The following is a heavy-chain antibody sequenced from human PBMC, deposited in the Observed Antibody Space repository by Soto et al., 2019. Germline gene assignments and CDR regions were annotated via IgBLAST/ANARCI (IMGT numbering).Heavy chain of an antibody. V-gene: IGHV3-30*18. CDR3: AKWGPYDFSMAY. CDR1: GFTFSNFG. CDR2: VTYDGTNK. Sequence: GGSLRLSCAASGFTFSNFGMHWVRQAPDTGLDWVAAVTYDGTNKYYADSVKGRFTISKDNSKNTLYLQMNSLRVDDTAVYYCAKWGPYDFSMAYWSHGTVVTVSS. D-gene: IGHD3-3*01. J-gene: IGHJ4*01.